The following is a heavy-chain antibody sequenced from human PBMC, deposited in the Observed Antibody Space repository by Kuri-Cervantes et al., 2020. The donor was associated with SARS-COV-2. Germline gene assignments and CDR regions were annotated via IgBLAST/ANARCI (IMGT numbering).Heavy chain of an antibody. V-gene: IGHV3-13*01. D-gene: IGHD3-10*01. CDR3: ARDSYGSGSGDY. CDR1: GFTFSSYD. Sequence: GESLKISCAASGFTFSSYDMHWVRQATGKGLEWVSAIGTAGDTYYPGSVKGRFTISRENAKNSLYLQMNSLRAEDTAVYYCARDSYGSGSGDYWGQGTLVTVSS. J-gene: IGHJ4*02. CDR2: IGTAGDT.